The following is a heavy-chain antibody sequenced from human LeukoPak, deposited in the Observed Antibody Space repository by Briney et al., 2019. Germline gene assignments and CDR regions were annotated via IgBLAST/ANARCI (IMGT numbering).Heavy chain of an antibody. CDR3: ARSANYYDSSGYYDY. J-gene: IGHJ4*02. D-gene: IGHD3-22*01. CDR1: GGTFSSYA. CDR2: IIPIFGTT. Sequence: GASVKVSCKASGGTFSSYAISWVRQAPGQGLEWMGGIIPIFGTTNYAQKFQGRVTLTTDESTSTAYMELSSLRSEDTPVYYCARSANYYDSSGYYDYWGQGTLVTVSS. V-gene: IGHV1-69*05.